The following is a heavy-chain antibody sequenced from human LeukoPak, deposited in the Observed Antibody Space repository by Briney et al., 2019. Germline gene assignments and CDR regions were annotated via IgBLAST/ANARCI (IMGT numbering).Heavy chain of an antibody. CDR2: ISYDGSNK. D-gene: IGHD2-2*01. V-gene: IGHV3-30-3*01. Sequence: GGSLRLSCAASGFTFSSYAMHWVRQAPGKGLEWVAVISYDGSNKYYADSVKGRFTISRDNSKNTLYLQMNSLRAEDTAVYYCARDPNQLLHFDYWGQGTLVTVSS. J-gene: IGHJ4*02. CDR3: ARDPNQLLHFDY. CDR1: GFTFSSYA.